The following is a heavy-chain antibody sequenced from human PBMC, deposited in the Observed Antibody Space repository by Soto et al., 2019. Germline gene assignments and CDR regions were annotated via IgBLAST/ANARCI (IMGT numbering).Heavy chain of an antibody. Sequence: SETLSLTCAVYGGSFSGYYWSWIGQPPGKGLQWIGEINHSGSTNYNPSLKSRVTISVDTSKNQFSLKLSSVTAADTAVYYCASFGRYCSGGSCYTGRGLYYYGMDVWGQGTTVTVSS. V-gene: IGHV4-34*01. J-gene: IGHJ6*02. CDR2: INHSGST. CDR1: GGSFSGYY. CDR3: ASFGRYCSGGSCYTGRGLYYYGMDV. D-gene: IGHD2-15*01.